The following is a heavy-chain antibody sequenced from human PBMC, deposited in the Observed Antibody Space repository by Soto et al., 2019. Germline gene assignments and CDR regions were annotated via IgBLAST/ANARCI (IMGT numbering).Heavy chain of an antibody. Sequence: EVQLVESGGDLVQPGGSLRLSCAASGFTVSSNYMSWVRQAPGKGLEWISIIYSAGNTYYADSVKGRFTISRDNSKNTLYLQMKSLGAEDTAVYYCARDFVVGGPTINYYYGMDVWGQGTTVTVSS. CDR2: IYSAGNT. CDR3: ARDFVVGGPTINYYYGMDV. J-gene: IGHJ6*02. CDR1: GFTVSSNY. D-gene: IGHD1-26*01. V-gene: IGHV3-66*01.